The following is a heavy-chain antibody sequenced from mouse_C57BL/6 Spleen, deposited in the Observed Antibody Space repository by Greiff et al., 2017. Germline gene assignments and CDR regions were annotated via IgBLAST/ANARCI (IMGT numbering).Heavy chain of an antibody. CDR2: ISNGGGST. D-gene: IGHD1-1*01. V-gene: IGHV5-12*01. J-gene: IGHJ1*03. CDR3: ARQDYGPYWYCDV. CDR1: GFTFSDYY. Sequence: EVKLQESGGGLVQPGGSLKLSCAASGFTFSDYYMYWVRQTPEKRLEWVAYISNGGGSTYYPDTVKGRFTISRDNAKNTLYLQMSRLKSEDTAMYYCARQDYGPYWYCDVWGTGTTVTVAS.